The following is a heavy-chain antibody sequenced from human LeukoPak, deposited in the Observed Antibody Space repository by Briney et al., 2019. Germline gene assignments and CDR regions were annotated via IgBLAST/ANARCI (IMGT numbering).Heavy chain of an antibody. CDR1: GGSFSGYY. D-gene: IGHD3-16*02. CDR3: ARSGSYDYVWGSYRPDFDY. Sequence: PSETLSLTCAAYGGSFSGYYWSWIRQPPGKGLEWIGEINHSGSTNYNPSLKSRVTISVDTSKNQFSLKLSSVTAADTAVYYCARSGSYDYVWGSYRPDFDYWGQGTLVTVSS. V-gene: IGHV4-34*01. CDR2: INHSGST. J-gene: IGHJ4*02.